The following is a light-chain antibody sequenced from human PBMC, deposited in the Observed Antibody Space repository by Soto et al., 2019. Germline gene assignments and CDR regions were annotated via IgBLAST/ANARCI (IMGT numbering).Light chain of an antibody. J-gene: IGKJ2*01. CDR1: QSVSSTY. CDR3: QQYGRSPPFT. Sequence: EIVLTQSPGTLSLSPGERATLSCRASQSVSSTYIAWYQQNPGRDPRLLIYGASSRATGIPDRFSDRGSGKDFTLTISRLEPEDFAVYFCQQYGRSPPFTFGQGTKVDIK. CDR2: GAS. V-gene: IGKV3-20*01.